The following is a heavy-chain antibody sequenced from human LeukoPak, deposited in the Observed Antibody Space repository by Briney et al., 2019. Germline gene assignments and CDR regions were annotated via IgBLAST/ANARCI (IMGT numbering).Heavy chain of an antibody. V-gene: IGHV3-21*04. CDR1: GFTFKNYT. CDR3: AKQSYARSLGE. J-gene: IGHJ4*02. D-gene: IGHD2-8*01. CDR2: ISGVNTYM. Sequence: GGSLRLSCAASGFTFKNYTVNWIRQAPGKGLEWVSSISGVNTYMFYADSVKGRFTISRDNSKNTLYLQMSSLRVEDTAVYYCAKQSYARSLGEGGPGTLVSVSS.